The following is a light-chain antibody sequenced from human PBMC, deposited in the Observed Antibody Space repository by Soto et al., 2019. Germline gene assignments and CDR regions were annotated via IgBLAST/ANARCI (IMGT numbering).Light chain of an antibody. CDR3: QQRTRWPMT. CDR1: QNLHSF. V-gene: IGKV3-11*01. CDR2: DGS. Sequence: EIVLTQSPATLSVSPGERAPLSCRASQNLHSFLNWYQQRPGQAPRPLIYDGSKRAAGVPDRISGDGSGTDYTLTISSLEPEDFAVYYCQQRTRWPMTFGQGTRLEIK. J-gene: IGKJ5*01.